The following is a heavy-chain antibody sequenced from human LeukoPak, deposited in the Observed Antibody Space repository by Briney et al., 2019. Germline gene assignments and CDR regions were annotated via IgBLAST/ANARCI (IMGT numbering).Heavy chain of an antibody. CDR1: GYTFTSYY. D-gene: IGHD3-22*01. V-gene: IGHV1-46*03. J-gene: IGHJ4*02. Sequence: ASVKVSCKASGYTFTSYYMHWVRQAPGQGLEWVGIINPSGGSTSYAQKFQGRVTMTRDTSTSTVYMELSSLRSEDTAVYYCARDHYDDSSGYYSPFDYWGQGTLVPVSS. CDR3: ARDHYDDSSGYYSPFDY. CDR2: INPSGGST.